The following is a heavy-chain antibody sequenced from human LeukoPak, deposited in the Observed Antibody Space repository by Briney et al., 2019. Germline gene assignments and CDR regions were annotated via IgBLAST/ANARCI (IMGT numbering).Heavy chain of an antibody. CDR1: GYTFTSYG. J-gene: IGHJ5*02. Sequence: ASVKVSCKASGYTFTSYGISWVRQAPGQGLEWMGWISAYNGNTNYAQKLQGRVTMTRDTSISTAYMELSRLRSDDTAVYYCARDHNRGLRRWKYNWFDPWGQGTLVTVSS. CDR3: ARDHNRGLRRWKYNWFDP. D-gene: IGHD3-10*01. V-gene: IGHV1-18*01. CDR2: ISAYNGNT.